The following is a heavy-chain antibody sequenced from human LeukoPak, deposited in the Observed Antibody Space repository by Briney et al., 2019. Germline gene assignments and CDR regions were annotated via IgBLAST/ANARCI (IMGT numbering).Heavy chain of an antibody. J-gene: IGHJ4*02. CDR1: GYTFTGYY. Sequence: ASVKVSCKASGYTFTGYYMHWVRQAPGQGLEWMGWINPNSGGTNYAQKFQGRVTMTRDTSISTAYMELSSLRSEDTAVYYCARDGDYDSSGYLFHWGQGTLVTVSS. CDR2: INPNSGGT. V-gene: IGHV1-2*02. D-gene: IGHD3-22*01. CDR3: ARDGDYDSSGYLFH.